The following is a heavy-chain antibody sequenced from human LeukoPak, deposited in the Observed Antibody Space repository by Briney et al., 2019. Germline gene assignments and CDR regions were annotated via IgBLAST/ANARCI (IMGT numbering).Heavy chain of an antibody. CDR2: IYSGGST. Sequence: PGGSLRLSCAASRFTVSSNYMRWIRQAPGKGLEWVSVIYSGGSTYYADSVKGRFTISRDNSKNTLYLQMNSLRADDTAVYYCARGSSGMAFDIWGQGTMVTVSS. CDR3: ARGSSGMAFDI. V-gene: IGHV3-66*02. D-gene: IGHD1-14*01. CDR1: RFTVSSNY. J-gene: IGHJ3*02.